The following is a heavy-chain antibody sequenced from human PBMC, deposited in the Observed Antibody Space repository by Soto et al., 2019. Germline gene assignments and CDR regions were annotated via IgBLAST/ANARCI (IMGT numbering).Heavy chain of an antibody. CDR1: GDSVSSNSAA. D-gene: IGHD3-9*01. CDR3: ARSIRYFDWLGGGNWFDP. V-gene: IGHV6-1*01. J-gene: IGHJ5*02. CDR2: TYYRSKWYN. Sequence: SQTLSLTCAISGDSVSSNSAAWNWIRQSPSRGLEWLGRTYYRSKWYNDYAVSVKSRITINPDTSKNQFSLQLNSVTPEDTAVYYCARSIRYFDWLGGGNWFDPWGQGTLVTVSS.